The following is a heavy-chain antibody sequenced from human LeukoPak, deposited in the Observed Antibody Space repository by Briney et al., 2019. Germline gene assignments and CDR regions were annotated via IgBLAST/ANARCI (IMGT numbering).Heavy chain of an antibody. CDR1: GGSFSGYY. Sequence: SETLSLTCAVYGGSFSGYYWSWIRQPPGKGLEWIGEINHSGSTNYNPSLKSRVTISVDTSKNQFSLKLSSVTAADTAVYYCARRYSSSSLYYYCYMDVWGKGTTVTVSS. CDR2: INHSGST. V-gene: IGHV4-34*01. CDR3: ARRYSSSSLYYYCYMDV. D-gene: IGHD6-6*01. J-gene: IGHJ6*03.